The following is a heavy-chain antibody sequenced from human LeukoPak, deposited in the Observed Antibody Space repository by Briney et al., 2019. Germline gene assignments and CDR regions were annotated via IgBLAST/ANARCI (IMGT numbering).Heavy chain of an antibody. J-gene: IGHJ4*02. CDR2: IFPSDSDT. V-gene: IGHV5-51*01. D-gene: IGHD6-19*01. CDR1: GYSFTSNW. Sequence: GESLKISCKGSGYSFTSNWTGWVRQMPGKGLEWMGIIFPSDSDTRYSPSFEGQVTISVDKSINTAFLQWSSLKASDTAMYYCARHLPYLSGWARFDYWGQGTLVTVSS. CDR3: ARHLPYLSGWARFDY.